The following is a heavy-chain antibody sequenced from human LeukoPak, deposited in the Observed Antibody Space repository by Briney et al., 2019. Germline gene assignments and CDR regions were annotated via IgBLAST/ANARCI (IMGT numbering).Heavy chain of an antibody. D-gene: IGHD6-13*01. CDR2: IYHSGST. V-gene: IGHV4-4*02. CDR3: VGGAAAGNNWFDP. Sequence: SGTLSLTCAVSGGSISSSNWWSWVRQPPGKGLEWIGEIYHSGSTNHNPSLKSRVTISVDKSKNQFSLKLSSVTAADTAVYYCVGGAAAGNNWFDPWGQGTLVTVSS. J-gene: IGHJ5*02. CDR1: GGSISSSNW.